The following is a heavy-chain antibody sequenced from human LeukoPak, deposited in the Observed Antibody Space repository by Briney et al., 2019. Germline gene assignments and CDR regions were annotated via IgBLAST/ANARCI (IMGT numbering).Heavy chain of an antibody. J-gene: IGHJ4*02. CDR3: ARNIMGTTIFDY. CDR2: ITAIFRTT. V-gene: IGHV1-69*13. D-gene: IGHD1-26*01. CDR1: GGTFNSYA. Sequence: ASVKVSCKTSGGTFNSYAISWVRQAPGQGLEWMGGITAIFRTTNYAQKFQGRVTITADESMSTVYMELSSLRSEDTGVYYCARNIMGTTIFDYWGQGTLVTVSS.